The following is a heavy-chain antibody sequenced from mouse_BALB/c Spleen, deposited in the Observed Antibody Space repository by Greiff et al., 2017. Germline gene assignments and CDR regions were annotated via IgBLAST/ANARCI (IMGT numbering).Heavy chain of an antibody. V-gene: IGHV1-5*01. CDR1: GYTFTSYW. J-gene: IGHJ3*01. D-gene: IGHD1-1*01. Sequence: VQLQQSGTVLARPGASVKMSCKASGYTFTSYWMHWVKQRPGQGLEWIGAIYPGNSDTRSNQKFTGKAKLTAVTSTSTAYMELSSLTNEEYAVYNCTLYGSSHPFAYWGQGTLVTVSA. CDR3: TLYGSSHPFAY. CDR2: IYPGNSDT.